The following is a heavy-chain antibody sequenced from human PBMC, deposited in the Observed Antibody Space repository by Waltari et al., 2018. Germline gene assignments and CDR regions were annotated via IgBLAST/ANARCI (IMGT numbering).Heavy chain of an antibody. Sequence: QVQLVQSGAEVKKPGASVKVSCKASGYTFTGYYMHWVRQAPGQGLEWMGWINPNSGGTNYAQKFQGRVTMTRDTSIRTVSMELSRLRSDDTAVYYCARGRISGTTPLFQHWGQGTLVTVSS. V-gene: IGHV1-2*02. CDR3: ARGRISGTTPLFQH. CDR2: INPNSGGT. J-gene: IGHJ1*01. CDR1: GYTFTGYY. D-gene: IGHD1-7*01.